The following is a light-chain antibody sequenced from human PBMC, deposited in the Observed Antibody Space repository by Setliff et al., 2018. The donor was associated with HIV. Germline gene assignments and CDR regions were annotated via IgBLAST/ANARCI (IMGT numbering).Light chain of an antibody. CDR2: EVS. CDR1: SSNVGTYNL. CDR3: CSYAGSSTPVI. Sequence: QSALPQPASVSGSPGQSITISCTGSSSNVGTYNLVSWYQHHPVKAPKLVIYEVSKRPSGVSDRFSGSKSGNTASLTISGLQAEDEAYYYCCSYAGSSTPVIFGGGTKVTVL. J-gene: IGLJ2*01. V-gene: IGLV2-23*02.